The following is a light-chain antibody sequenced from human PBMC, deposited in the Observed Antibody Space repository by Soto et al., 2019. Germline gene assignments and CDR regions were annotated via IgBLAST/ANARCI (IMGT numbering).Light chain of an antibody. V-gene: IGKV1-27*01. J-gene: IGKJ3*01. CDR1: QGISSY. Sequence: DIQMTQSPSSLSASIGDRVTIACRASQGISSYLAWYQQKPGKVPKLLIYAASTLRSGVPSRFIGSGSGTDFTLTISSLQPEDVATYYCHKYNSAPLTFGPGTKLDIK. CDR3: HKYNSAPLT. CDR2: AAS.